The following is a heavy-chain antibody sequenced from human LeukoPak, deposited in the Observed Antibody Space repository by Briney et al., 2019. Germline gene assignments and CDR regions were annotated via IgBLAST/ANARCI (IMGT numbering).Heavy chain of an antibody. Sequence: GGSLRLSCAASGFIFSSFDMTWVRQAPGKGLEWVSGISDGGDRTYYADSVKGRFTISRDNAKNTVSLQMDSLRAEDTAVYYCARDRGYCSGVGCYIFDYWGQGTLVTVSS. CDR3: ARDRGYCSGVGCYIFDY. CDR2: ISDGGDRT. CDR1: GFIFSSFD. V-gene: IGHV3-23*01. J-gene: IGHJ4*02. D-gene: IGHD2-15*01.